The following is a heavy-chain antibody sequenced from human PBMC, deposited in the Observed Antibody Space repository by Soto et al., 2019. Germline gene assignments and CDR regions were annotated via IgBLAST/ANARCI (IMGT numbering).Heavy chain of an antibody. D-gene: IGHD3-10*01. CDR1: GGSFSGYY. CDR2: INHSGST. J-gene: IGHJ5*02. Sequence: QVQLQQWGAGLLKPSETLSLTCAVYGGSFSGYYWSWIRQPPGKGLEWIGEINHSGSTNYNPSLKSRVTISVDTSQNQFSLKLSSVTAADTAVYYCARNRIRVWFGELSYFDPWGQGTLVTVSS. V-gene: IGHV4-34*01. CDR3: ARNRIRVWFGELSYFDP.